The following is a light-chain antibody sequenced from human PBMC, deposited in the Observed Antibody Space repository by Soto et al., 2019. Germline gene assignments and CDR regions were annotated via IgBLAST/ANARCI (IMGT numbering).Light chain of an antibody. V-gene: IGLV2-14*03. CDR1: NSDVGAYNY. CDR2: DVN. J-gene: IGLJ2*01. CDR3: CSHTSSLTEV. Sequence: QSALTQPASVSGSPGQSITISCTGTNSDVGAYNYVSWYQQHPGKAPKLLIYDVNNRPSGVSNRFSGSKSGNTASLTISGLQAEDEDDSYCCSHTSSLTEVFGGGTKLTVL.